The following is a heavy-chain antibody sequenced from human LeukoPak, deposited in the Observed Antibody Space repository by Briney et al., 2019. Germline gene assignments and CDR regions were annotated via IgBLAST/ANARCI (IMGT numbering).Heavy chain of an antibody. V-gene: IGHV3-74*01. CDR1: GFTFSTYW. D-gene: IGHD6-13*01. Sequence: GGSLRLSCAASGFTFSTYWMYWVRQVPGKGLVWVSRINSDGSGTSYADSVKGRFTISRDNAKNTLYLQMNSLRAEDTAVYYCASQPGIAAAGTGVTWGQGTLVTVSS. CDR2: INSDGSGT. CDR3: ASQPGIAAAGTGVT. J-gene: IGHJ5*02.